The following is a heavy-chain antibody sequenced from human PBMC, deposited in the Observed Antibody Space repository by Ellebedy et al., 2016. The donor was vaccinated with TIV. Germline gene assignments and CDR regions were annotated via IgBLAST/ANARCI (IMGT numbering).Heavy chain of an antibody. Sequence: SLKISXAASGFAFGDYAMHWVRQPPGKGLEWVSGISWNSAGTFYADPAGDRLTIFRDNDKKSLYLQIDNLRPEDTALYFCAKDTASAVSRPKDAYDVWGQGTMVTVSS. CDR2: ISWNSAGT. CDR3: AKDTASAVSRPKDAYDV. J-gene: IGHJ3*01. CDR1: GFAFGDYA. V-gene: IGHV3-9*01.